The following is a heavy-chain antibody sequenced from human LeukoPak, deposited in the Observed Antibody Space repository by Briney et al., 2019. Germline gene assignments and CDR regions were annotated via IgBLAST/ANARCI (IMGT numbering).Heavy chain of an antibody. D-gene: IGHD1-1*01. V-gene: IGHV3-23*01. J-gene: IGHJ4*02. Sequence: GGSLRLSCAASGFTFSSYAMSWVRQAPGKGLEWVSAISGSGGSTYYAASVKGRFTISRDNSKNTLYLQMNSLRAEDTAVYYCAKGGDNWNRYYFDYWGQGTLVTVSS. CDR3: AKGGDNWNRYYFDY. CDR1: GFTFSSYA. CDR2: ISGSGGST.